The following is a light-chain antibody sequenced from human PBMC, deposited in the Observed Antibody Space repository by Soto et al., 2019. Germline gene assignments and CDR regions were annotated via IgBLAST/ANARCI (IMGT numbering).Light chain of an antibody. Sequence: QSALTQPRSVSGSPGQSITISCTGTSSDVGGYNYVSWYQQHPGKAPKLIIYDVAKRPSGVPVRFSGSKSGNTASLMISGLQAEDEAEYYCCSYAGGFSLIFGGGTKLTVL. CDR2: DVA. V-gene: IGLV2-11*01. CDR3: CSYAGGFSLI. CDR1: SSDVGGYNY. J-gene: IGLJ2*01.